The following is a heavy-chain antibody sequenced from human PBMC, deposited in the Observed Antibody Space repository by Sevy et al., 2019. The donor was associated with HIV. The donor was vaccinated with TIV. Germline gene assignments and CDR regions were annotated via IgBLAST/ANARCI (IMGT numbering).Heavy chain of an antibody. CDR1: GFTFSHAW. V-gene: IGHV3-15*05. CDR3: TIEVYGDLSYGMDV. J-gene: IGHJ6*02. Sequence: GGSLRLSCAGSGFTFSHAWMTWVRQAPGKGLEWVGRIKSKTAGGTTDYSAPVKGRFTISRDDSETTMYLQMNSLKTEDTAVYYCTIEVYGDLSYGMDVWGQGTTVTVSS. CDR2: IKSKTAGGTT. D-gene: IGHD4-17*01.